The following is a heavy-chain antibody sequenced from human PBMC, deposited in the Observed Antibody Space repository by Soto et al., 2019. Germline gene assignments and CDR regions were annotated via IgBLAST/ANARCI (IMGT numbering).Heavy chain of an antibody. CDR2: MSRDGGVT. D-gene: IGHD6-19*01. CDR1: GFTFSNYG. J-gene: IGHJ4*02. CDR3: AKIDKCNPQISGWASRFDY. V-gene: IGHV3-23*01. Sequence: EVQLLESGGGLVQPGGSLRLSCAASGFTFSNYGMTWVRQAPGKGLEWVSGMSRDGGVTDYTDSVKGRFTISRDISKNTLYLQMNSLRAEDTAVYYCAKIDKCNPQISGWASRFDYWGQGTLVTVSS.